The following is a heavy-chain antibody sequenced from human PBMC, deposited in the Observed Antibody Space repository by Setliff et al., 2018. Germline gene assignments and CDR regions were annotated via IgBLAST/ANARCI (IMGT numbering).Heavy chain of an antibody. CDR1: GYTFTGYA. CDR3: ARGVYEYSYGYRGHYYYYMDV. V-gene: IGHV7-4-1*02. D-gene: IGHD3-16*01. CDR2: INTNTGNP. Sequence: GASVKVSCKASGYTFTGYAINWVRQAPGQGLEYLGWINTNTGNPTYVQGFTGRFVFSLDTSVSTAYLQISSLKAEDTAVYYCARGVYEYSYGYRGHYYYYMDVWG. J-gene: IGHJ6*03.